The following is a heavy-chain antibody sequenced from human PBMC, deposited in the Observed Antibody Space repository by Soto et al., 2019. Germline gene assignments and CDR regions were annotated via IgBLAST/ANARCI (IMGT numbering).Heavy chain of an antibody. CDR2: ISSSSSTI. CDR3: ARETIAVAFSFDY. CDR1: GFTFSSYS. Sequence: LRLSCAASGFTFSSYSMNWVRQAPGKGLEWVSYISSSSSTIYYADSVKGRFTISRDNAKNSLYLQMNSLRAEDTAVYYCARETIAVAFSFDYWGQGTLVTVSS. D-gene: IGHD6-19*01. J-gene: IGHJ4*02. V-gene: IGHV3-48*01.